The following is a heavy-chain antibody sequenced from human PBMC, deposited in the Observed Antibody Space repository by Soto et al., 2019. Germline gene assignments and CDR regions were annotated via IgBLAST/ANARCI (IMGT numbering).Heavy chain of an antibody. Sequence: ASVKVSCKASGYTFPSYGISWVRQAPGQGLEWMGWISAYNGNTNYAQKLQGRVTMTTDTSTSTAYMELRSLRSDDTAVYYCARGRGVLRFLEWLPDPDYYYYGMDVWGQGTTVTVSS. CDR2: ISAYNGNT. V-gene: IGHV1-18*01. J-gene: IGHJ6*02. D-gene: IGHD3-3*01. CDR3: ARGRGVLRFLEWLPDPDYYYYGMDV. CDR1: GYTFPSYG.